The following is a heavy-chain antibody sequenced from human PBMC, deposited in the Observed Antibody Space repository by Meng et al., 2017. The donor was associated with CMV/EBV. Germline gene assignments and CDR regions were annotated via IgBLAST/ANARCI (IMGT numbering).Heavy chain of an antibody. CDR2: INPSSGGT. CDR1: GSAFTGYY. J-gene: IGHJ5*02. CDR3: ARDRIAARPRNWFDP. Sequence: SGSAFTGYYMHWVRQAPGQGLEWMGWINPSSGGTNYAQKFQGRVTMTRDTSISTAYMELSRLRSDDTAVYYCARDRIAARPRNWFDPWGQGTLVTVSS. D-gene: IGHD6-6*01. V-gene: IGHV1-2*02.